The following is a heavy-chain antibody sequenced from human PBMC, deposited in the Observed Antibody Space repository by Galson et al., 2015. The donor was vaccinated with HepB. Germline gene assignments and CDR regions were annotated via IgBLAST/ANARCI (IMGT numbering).Heavy chain of an antibody. CDR3: ARELLGGYSYGYFDY. Sequence: WVRQAPGKGLEWVAVISYDGSNKYYADSVKGRFTISRDNSKNTLSLQMSSLRAEDTAIYYCARELLGGYSYGYFDYWGQGTLVTVSS. CDR2: ISYDGSNK. J-gene: IGHJ4*02. D-gene: IGHD5-18*01. V-gene: IGHV3-30-3*01.